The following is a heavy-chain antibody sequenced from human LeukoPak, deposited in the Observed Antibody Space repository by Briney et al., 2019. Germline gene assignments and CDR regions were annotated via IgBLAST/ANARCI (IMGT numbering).Heavy chain of an antibody. D-gene: IGHD3-10*01. Sequence: PGGSLRLSCAASEFTFSSYGMHWVRQAPGKGLEWVAFIRYDGSNKYYADSVKGRFTISRDNSKNTLYLQMNSLRAEDTAVYYCAKTPPWFGELFLDYWGQGTLVTVSS. V-gene: IGHV3-30*02. CDR1: EFTFSSYG. CDR3: AKTPPWFGELFLDY. CDR2: IRYDGSNK. J-gene: IGHJ4*02.